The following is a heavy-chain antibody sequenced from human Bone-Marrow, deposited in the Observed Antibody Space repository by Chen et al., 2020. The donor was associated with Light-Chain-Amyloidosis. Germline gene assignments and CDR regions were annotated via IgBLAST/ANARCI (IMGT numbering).Heavy chain of an antibody. CDR3: AKGNEVGTTVTPLDY. CDR2: ISSSSSYI. V-gene: IGHV3-21*01. D-gene: IGHD4-17*01. Sequence: EVQLVESGGGLVKPGGSLRLSCAASGFTFSSYSMNWVRQAPGKGLEWVSSISSSSSYIYYADSVKGRFTISRDNAKNSLYLQMNSLRAEDTAVYYCAKGNEVGTTVTPLDYWGQGTLVTVSS. J-gene: IGHJ4*02. CDR1: GFTFSSYS.